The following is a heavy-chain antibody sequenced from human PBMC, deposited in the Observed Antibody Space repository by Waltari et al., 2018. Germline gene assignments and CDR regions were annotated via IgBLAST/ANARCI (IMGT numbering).Heavy chain of an antibody. CDR2: ISWNSGKT. J-gene: IGHJ4*02. CDR3: AKKRTTYYDSSGGAFFDC. Sequence: QMPGKGLEWVSGISWNSGKTAYTDSVKGRFTISRDTAKNSLYLHMSSLRPEDTAVYYCAKKRTTYYDSSGGAFFDCWGQGTLVTVSS. D-gene: IGHD3-22*01. V-gene: IGHV3-9*01.